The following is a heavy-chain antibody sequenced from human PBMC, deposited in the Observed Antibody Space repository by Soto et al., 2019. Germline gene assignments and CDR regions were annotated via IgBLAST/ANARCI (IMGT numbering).Heavy chain of an antibody. CDR1: GYTFTRYS. CDR2: ISNYNGDT. D-gene: IGHD6-19*01. J-gene: IGHJ5*02. V-gene: IGHV1-18*04. CDR3: ARGDSTGSPTGWFDP. Sequence: QVQLVQSGAEVKKPGASVQVSCKASGYTFTRYSINWVRQAPGHGLEWVGWISNYNGDTKYAEKFQGRVTLTTDTSTTTTYMDLRSLTSDDTAVYFCARGDSTGSPTGWFDPWGQGTLVTVSS.